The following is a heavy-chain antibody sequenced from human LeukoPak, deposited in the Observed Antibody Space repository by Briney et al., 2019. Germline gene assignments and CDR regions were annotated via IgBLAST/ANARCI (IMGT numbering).Heavy chain of an antibody. D-gene: IGHD3-22*01. Sequence: PSETLSLTCTVSGGSISSHNWNWIRQPPGKGLEWIGDIYNSGSPNYNPSLKSRVTISVATSKNQFSLKLSSVTAADTAVYYCARVDSSGHYTFFDYWGQGTLVTVSS. CDR3: ARVDSSGHYTFFDY. CDR1: GGSISSHN. J-gene: IGHJ4*02. CDR2: IYNSGSP. V-gene: IGHV4-59*11.